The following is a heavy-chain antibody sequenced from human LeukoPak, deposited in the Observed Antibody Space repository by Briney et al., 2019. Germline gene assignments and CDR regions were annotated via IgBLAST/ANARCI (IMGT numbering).Heavy chain of an antibody. Sequence: GGSLRLSCTASGFTFSSYAMSWVRQAPGKGLEWVSAISGSGGSTYYADSVKGRFTISRDNSKNTLYLQMNSLRAEDTAVYYCAKQGGAGVFYYYGMDVWGQGTTVTVSS. V-gene: IGHV3-23*01. D-gene: IGHD2-21*01. CDR3: AKQGGAGVFYYYGMDV. CDR2: ISGSGGST. J-gene: IGHJ6*02. CDR1: GFTFSSYA.